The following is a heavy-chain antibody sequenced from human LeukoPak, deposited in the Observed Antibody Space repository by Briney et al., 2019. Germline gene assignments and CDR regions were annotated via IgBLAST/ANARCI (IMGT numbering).Heavy chain of an antibody. Sequence: PSETLSLTCTVSGGLISSYYWSWIRQPPGKELEWLGYIYSSGSTNYNPSLKSRVTISVDTSKNQFSLKLSSVTAADTAVYYCASAWIAAAGSIDYWGQGTLITVSS. D-gene: IGHD6-13*01. CDR3: ASAWIAAAGSIDY. V-gene: IGHV4-59*12. CDR1: GGLISSYY. J-gene: IGHJ4*02. CDR2: IYSSGST.